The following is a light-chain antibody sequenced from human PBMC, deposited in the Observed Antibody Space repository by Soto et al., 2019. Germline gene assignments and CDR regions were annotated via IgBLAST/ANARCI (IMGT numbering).Light chain of an antibody. CDR3: QVWDSSGDHLYV. CDR2: YDS. J-gene: IGLJ1*01. Sequence: SYELTQPPSVSVAPGKTARITCGGNNIRSKSVHWYQQKPGQAPVLVIYYDSDRPSGIPERFSGSNSGNTATLTISRVEAGDEADYYCQVWDSSGDHLYVFGTGTKLTVL. V-gene: IGLV3-21*04. CDR1: NIRSKS.